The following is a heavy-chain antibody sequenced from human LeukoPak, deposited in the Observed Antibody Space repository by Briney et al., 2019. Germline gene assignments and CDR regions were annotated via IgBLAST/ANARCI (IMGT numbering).Heavy chain of an antibody. D-gene: IGHD3-16*01. J-gene: IGHJ4*02. CDR2: MNIDGSRR. CDR3: ARDPGWGALDY. CDR1: GFTFSSYA. V-gene: IGHV3-7*03. Sequence: GGSLRLSCAASGFTFSSYAMHWVRQTPGKGLELVANMNIDGSRRYHGDSVEGRFTISRDNVKNTLYLQMNSLRVEDTAVYYCARDPGWGALDYWGQGALVIVSS.